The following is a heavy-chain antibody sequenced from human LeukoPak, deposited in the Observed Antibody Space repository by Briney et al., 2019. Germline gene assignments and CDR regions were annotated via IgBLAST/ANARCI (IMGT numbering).Heavy chain of an antibody. CDR3: AGAIVVVPAAFSHAFDI. V-gene: IGHV4-38-2*02. D-gene: IGHD2-2*01. CDR2: IYHSGST. Sequence: SDTLSLTCTVSGYSISSGYYWGWIRPPPGKGPEWIGNIYHSGSTYYNPSLQSRVTISVDTSKNQFSLKLSSVTAADTAVYYCAGAIVVVPAAFSHAFDIWGQGTMVTVSS. CDR1: GYSISSGYY. J-gene: IGHJ3*02.